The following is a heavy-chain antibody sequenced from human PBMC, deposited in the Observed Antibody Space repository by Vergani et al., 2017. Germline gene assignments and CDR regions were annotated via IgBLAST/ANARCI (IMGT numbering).Heavy chain of an antibody. D-gene: IGHD6-19*01. V-gene: IGHV3-7*01. CDR1: GFTFSSYW. CDR3: ARTYSSGWDYFDY. CDR2: IKQDGSEK. Sequence: EVQLVESGGGLVQPGGSLRLSCAASGFTFSSYWMSWVRQAPGKGLEWVANIKQDGSEKYYVDSVKGRFTISRDNAKNSLYLQMNSLRAEDTAVYYCARTYSSGWDYFDYWGQGTLVTVSS. J-gene: IGHJ4*02.